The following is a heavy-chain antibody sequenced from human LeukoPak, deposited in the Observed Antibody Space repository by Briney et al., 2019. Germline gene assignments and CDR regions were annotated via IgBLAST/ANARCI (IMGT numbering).Heavy chain of an antibody. Sequence: SVKVSCKASGGSFSSYAISWVRQAPGQGLEWMGGIIPIFGTANYAQKFQGRVTITTDESTSTAYMELSSLRSEDTAVYYCARAYYYGSGERIDAFDIWGQGTMVTVSS. CDR1: GGSFSSYA. CDR2: IIPIFGTA. J-gene: IGHJ3*02. D-gene: IGHD3-10*01. CDR3: ARAYYYGSGERIDAFDI. V-gene: IGHV1-69*05.